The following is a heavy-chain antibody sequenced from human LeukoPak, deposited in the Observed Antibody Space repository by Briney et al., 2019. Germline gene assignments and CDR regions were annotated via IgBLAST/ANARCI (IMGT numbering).Heavy chain of an antibody. D-gene: IGHD3-16*02. Sequence: GGSLRLSCAASGLTFSSYGMHWVRQAPGKGLEGGAVIWYDGSNKYYEDSVKGRFTISRDNSKNTLYLQMNSLRAEDTAVYYCARSMITFGGVIVRGAFDIWGQGTMVTVSS. CDR2: IWYDGSNK. CDR3: ARSMITFGGVIVRGAFDI. J-gene: IGHJ3*02. CDR1: GLTFSSYG. V-gene: IGHV3-33*01.